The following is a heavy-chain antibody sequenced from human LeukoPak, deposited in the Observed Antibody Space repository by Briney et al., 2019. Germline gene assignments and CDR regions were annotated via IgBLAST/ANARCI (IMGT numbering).Heavy chain of an antibody. D-gene: IGHD2-15*01. CDR3: AKGLGGATPPLDY. CDR1: GFTFSTFA. CDR2: ISGSGGST. Sequence: PGGSLRLSCAASGFTFSTFAMIWVRQPPGKGLEWVSAISGSGGSTYYADSVKGRFTISRDNSKNTLYLQMNSLRAEDTAVYYCAKGLGGATPPLDYWGQGTLVTVSS. J-gene: IGHJ4*02. V-gene: IGHV3-23*01.